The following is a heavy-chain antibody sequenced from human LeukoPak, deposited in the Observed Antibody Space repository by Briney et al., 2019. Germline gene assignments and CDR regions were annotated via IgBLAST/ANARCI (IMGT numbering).Heavy chain of an antibody. CDR1: GGSISSQY. Sequence: SETPSLTCTVSGGSISSQYWSWIRQPPGKGLEWIGYISYSGSTSYNPSLKSRVTISVDTSQNQFSMRLRSVTAADTAVYYCATGKRYCGSTSCSYYYYYYMDVWGKGTTITVSS. CDR3: ATGKRYCGSTSCSYYYYYYMDV. J-gene: IGHJ6*03. V-gene: IGHV4-59*11. D-gene: IGHD2-2*01. CDR2: ISYSGST.